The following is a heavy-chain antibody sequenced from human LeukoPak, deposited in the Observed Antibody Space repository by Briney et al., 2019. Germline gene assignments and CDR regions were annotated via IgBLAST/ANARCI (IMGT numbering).Heavy chain of an antibody. Sequence: SETLSLTCTVSGGSISRYYWSWIRRPPGKGLEWIGYIDDSGNTNCNPSLKSQVTISVDKSKNQFSLKLSFVTAADTAMYYCARSDYHNSGSHTVFDAFDIWGQGTRVTVSS. CDR2: IDDSGNT. V-gene: IGHV4-59*01. CDR1: GGSISRYY. J-gene: IGHJ3*02. D-gene: IGHD3-10*01. CDR3: ARSDYHNSGSHTVFDAFDI.